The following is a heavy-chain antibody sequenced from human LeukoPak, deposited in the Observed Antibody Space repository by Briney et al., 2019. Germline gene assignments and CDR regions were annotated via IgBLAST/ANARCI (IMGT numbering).Heavy chain of an antibody. Sequence: PGGSLRLSCAASGFTFSSYEMNWFRQAPGKGLEGVSYISSGGGTIYYADSVKGRFTISRDNAKNSLYLQMNSLRAEDTAVYYCARDHVVANPGFDYWGQGTLVTVSS. CDR1: GFTFSSYE. J-gene: IGHJ4*02. CDR3: ARDHVVANPGFDY. CDR2: ISSGGGTI. V-gene: IGHV3-48*03. D-gene: IGHD2-21*01.